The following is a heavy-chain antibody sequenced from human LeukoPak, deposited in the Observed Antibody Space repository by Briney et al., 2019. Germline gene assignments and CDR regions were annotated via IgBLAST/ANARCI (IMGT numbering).Heavy chain of an antibody. CDR3: AREGGGARVKTGVTGHIQTDAFDI. CDR2: IIPIYGTA. CDR1: GGTFSSYA. Sequence: SVKVSCKASGGTFSSYAISWVRQAPGQGLEWMGGIIPIYGTANYAQKFQGRVTITADKSTSTAYMELSSLRSEDTAVYYCAREGGGARVKTGVTGHIQTDAFDIWGQGTMVTVSS. V-gene: IGHV1-69*06. J-gene: IGHJ3*02. D-gene: IGHD7-27*01.